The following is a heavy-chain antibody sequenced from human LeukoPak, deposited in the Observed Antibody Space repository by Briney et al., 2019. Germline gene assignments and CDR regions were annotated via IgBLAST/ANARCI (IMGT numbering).Heavy chain of an antibody. CDR3: ARSTRVVPAAGLDY. D-gene: IGHD2-2*01. V-gene: IGHV3-30*01. J-gene: IGHJ4*02. CDR1: GFTFSSYA. CDR2: ISYDGSNK. Sequence: GGSLRLSCAASGFTFSSYAMHWVRQAPGKGLEWVGVISYDGSNKYYADSVKGRFTISRDNSKNTLYLQMNSLRAEDTAVYYCARSTRVVPAAGLDYWGQGTLVTVSS.